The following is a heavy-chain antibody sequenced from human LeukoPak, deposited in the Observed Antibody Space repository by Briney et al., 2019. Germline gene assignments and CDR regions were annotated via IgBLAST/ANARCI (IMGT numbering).Heavy chain of an antibody. CDR1: GYTLTGYY. CDR2: INPNSGGT. CDR3: ARDRSSGWYEFADY. J-gene: IGHJ4*02. Sequence: ASVKVSCKDSGYTLTGYYMHWVRQAPGQGLEWMGWINPNSGGTNYAQKFQGRVTMTRDTSISTAYMELSRLRSDDTAVYYCARDRSSGWYEFADYWGQGTLVTVSS. D-gene: IGHD6-19*01. V-gene: IGHV1-2*02.